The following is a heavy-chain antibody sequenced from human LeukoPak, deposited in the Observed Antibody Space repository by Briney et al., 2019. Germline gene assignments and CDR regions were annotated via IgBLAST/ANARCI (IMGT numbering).Heavy chain of an antibody. CDR1: GGSFNDYY. D-gene: IGHD6-13*01. CDR2: INHSGNT. Sequence: SETLSLTCAVYGGSFNDYYWSWIRQPPGKGLEWIGEINHSGNTNYNPSLKSRVTISVDTSKNQFSLKLSSVTAADTAVYYCARARVYSSTWSEFDYWGQGTLVTVSS. V-gene: IGHV4-34*01. CDR3: ARARVYSSTWSEFDY. J-gene: IGHJ4*02.